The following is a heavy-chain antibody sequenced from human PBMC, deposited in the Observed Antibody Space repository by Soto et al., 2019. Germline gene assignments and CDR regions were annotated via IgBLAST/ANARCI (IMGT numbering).Heavy chain of an antibody. CDR2: VYYSGRT. CDR3: ARDQGYYDSSDYYPQGVDI. CDR1: GGSISGGGYY. J-gene: IGHJ3*02. Sequence: PSETLSLIYTVSGGSISGGGYYWSCILQHPGKGLDWIGYVYYSGRTYYNPSLKSRVTISVDTSKNQFSLKLSSVTAADTAVYYCARDQGYYDSSDYYPQGVDIWVHGTMVNVS. D-gene: IGHD3-22*01. V-gene: IGHV4-31*03.